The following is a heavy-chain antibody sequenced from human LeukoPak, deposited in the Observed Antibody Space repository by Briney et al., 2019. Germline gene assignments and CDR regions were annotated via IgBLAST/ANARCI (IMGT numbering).Heavy chain of an antibody. CDR3: ARAGSGWSFDY. CDR1: GGSVSTYY. Sequence: SETLSLTCTVSGGSVSTYYWSWIRQPPGKELEWIGYVFHSGNTNCNPSLKSRLTMSLDTSKNHFSLRLSSVNAADTAVYYCARAGSGWSFDYWGQGSLVTVSS. CDR2: VFHSGNT. D-gene: IGHD6-19*01. V-gene: IGHV4-59*02. J-gene: IGHJ4*02.